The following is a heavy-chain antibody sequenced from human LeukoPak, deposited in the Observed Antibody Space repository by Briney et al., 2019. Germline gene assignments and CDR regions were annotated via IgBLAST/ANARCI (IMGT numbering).Heavy chain of an antibody. D-gene: IGHD6-13*01. V-gene: IGHV1-8*01. CDR1: RYTFISYD. Sequence: ASVKVSCKASRYTFISYDINWVRQAPGQGLEWMGWMNPNSGNTGYAQKFQGRVTMTRNTSISTAYMELSSLRSEDTAVYYCARGRAGRNDYFDYWGQGTLVTVSS. J-gene: IGHJ4*02. CDR3: ARGRAGRNDYFDY. CDR2: MNPNSGNT.